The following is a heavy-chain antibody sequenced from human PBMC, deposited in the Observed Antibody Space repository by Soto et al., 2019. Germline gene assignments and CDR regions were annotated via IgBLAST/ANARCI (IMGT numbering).Heavy chain of an antibody. Sequence: PSETLSLTWTVSGGSISSYYWIWLRQPPGKGLEWIGYIYYSGSTNYNPSLKSRVTISVDTSKNQFSLKLSSVTAADTAVYYCARDLYYDFWSGSYGTGPYYGMDVWGQGTTVTVSS. CDR2: IYYSGST. D-gene: IGHD3-3*01. V-gene: IGHV4-59*01. CDR3: ARDLYYDFWSGSYGTGPYYGMDV. CDR1: GGSISSYY. J-gene: IGHJ6*02.